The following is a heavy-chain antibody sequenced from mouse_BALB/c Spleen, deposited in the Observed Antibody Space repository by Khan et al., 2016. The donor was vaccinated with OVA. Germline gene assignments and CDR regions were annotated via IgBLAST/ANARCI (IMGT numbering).Heavy chain of an antibody. V-gene: IGHV3-8*02. CDR1: GDSITSGF. CDR2: ITYSGNI. CDR3: ARSYGSWAMDY. D-gene: IGHD1-1*01. J-gene: IGHJ4*01. Sequence: EVQLQESGPSLVKPSQTLSLSCSVTGDSITSGFWNWIRKFPGNKFEYLGYITYSGNIYYNPSLKSRISITRDTSKSQYYLQLNSVTTEDTATYYCARSYGSWAMDYWGQETSVTVSS.